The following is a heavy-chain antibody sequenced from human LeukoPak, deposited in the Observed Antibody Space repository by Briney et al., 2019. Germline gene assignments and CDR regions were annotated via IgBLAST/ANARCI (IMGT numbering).Heavy chain of an antibody. J-gene: IGHJ4*02. CDR1: GFTFSSYS. V-gene: IGHV3-48*01. Sequence: GGSLRLSCAASGFTFSSYSMNWVRQAPGKGLEWVSYISSSSSTIYYADSVKGRFTISRDNAKNSLYLQMNSLRAEDTAVYYCARTGGRALYYFDYWGQGTLVTVSS. CDR2: ISSSSSTI. CDR3: ARTGGRALYYFDY. D-gene: IGHD4-23*01.